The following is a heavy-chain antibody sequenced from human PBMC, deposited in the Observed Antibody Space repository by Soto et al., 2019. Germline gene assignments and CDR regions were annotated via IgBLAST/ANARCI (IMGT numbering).Heavy chain of an antibody. CDR3: AREAGYCSRTSCYRRAFDT. CDR2: INTDGATS. J-gene: IGHJ3*02. Sequence: EVQLVESGGDLVQPGGSLRLSCAASGFTFTGHWMHWDRQVPGKGLEWVSRINTDGATSAYADSVKGRFTISRDNAKNTLYLQMNALRAEDTAVYYCAREAGYCSRTSCYRRAFDTWGQGTTVTVSS. V-gene: IGHV3-74*03. D-gene: IGHD2-2*01. CDR1: GFTFTGHW.